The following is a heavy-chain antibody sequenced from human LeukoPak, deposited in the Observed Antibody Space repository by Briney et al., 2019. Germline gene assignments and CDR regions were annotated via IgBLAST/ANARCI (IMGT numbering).Heavy chain of an antibody. CDR1: GDSISGADYY. V-gene: IGHV4-30-4*01. CDR3: ARVHSPKNSYGPQYYFDY. D-gene: IGHD5-18*01. J-gene: IGHJ4*02. CDR2: IYYSGST. Sequence: SETLSLTCTVSGDSISGADYYWSWIRQPPGKGLEWIGYIYYSGSTYYNPSLKSRVTISVDTSKNHFSLKVGSVTAADTAVYYCARVHSPKNSYGPQYYFDYWGQGTLVTVSS.